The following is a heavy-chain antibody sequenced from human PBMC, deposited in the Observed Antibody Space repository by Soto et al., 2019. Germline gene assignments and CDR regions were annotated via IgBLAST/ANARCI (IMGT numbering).Heavy chain of an antibody. D-gene: IGHD5-12*01. CDR3: AREPYGGYNGYDY. V-gene: IGHV4-4*02. Sequence: QVQLQESGPGLVKPSGTLSLTCAVSGGSISSSNWWSWVRQPPGKGLEWIGEIYHSGGTNYNPSLESRVTISVDKSKNRFSLKLSSVTAADTAVYYCAREPYGGYNGYDYWGEGTLVTVSS. J-gene: IGHJ4*02. CDR1: GGSISSSNW. CDR2: IYHSGGT.